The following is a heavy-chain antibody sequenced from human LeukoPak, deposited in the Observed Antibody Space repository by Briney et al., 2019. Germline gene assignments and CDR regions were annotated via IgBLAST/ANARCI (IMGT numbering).Heavy chain of an antibody. Sequence: GGSLRLSCAASGFTFSSYAMSWVRQAPGKGLEWVSAISGSGGSTYYADSVKGRLTISRDNSKNTLYLQMNSLRAEDTAVYYCAKAPDCGGDCYFDYWGQGTLVTVSS. D-gene: IGHD2-21*02. V-gene: IGHV3-23*01. J-gene: IGHJ4*02. CDR3: AKAPDCGGDCYFDY. CDR2: ISGSGGST. CDR1: GFTFSSYA.